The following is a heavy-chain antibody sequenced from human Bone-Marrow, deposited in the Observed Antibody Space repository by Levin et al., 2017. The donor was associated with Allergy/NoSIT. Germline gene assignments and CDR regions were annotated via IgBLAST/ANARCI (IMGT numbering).Heavy chain of an antibody. D-gene: IGHD1-1*01. CDR2: IYSGGST. CDR1: GFTVSSNY. Sequence: GGSLRLSCAASGFTVSSNYMSWVRQAPGKGLEWVSVIYSGGSTYYADSVKGRFTISRDNSKNTLYLQMNSLRAEDTAVYYCASPNWNLARRYYYYGMDVWGQGTTVTVSS. V-gene: IGHV3-66*01. J-gene: IGHJ6*02. CDR3: ASPNWNLARRYYYYGMDV.